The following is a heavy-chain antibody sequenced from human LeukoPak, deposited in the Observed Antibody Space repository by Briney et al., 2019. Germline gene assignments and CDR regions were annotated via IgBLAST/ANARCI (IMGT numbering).Heavy chain of an antibody. CDR2: ISAYNGNT. J-gene: IGHJ3*02. Sequence: GASVEVSCKASGYTFTSYGISWVRQAPGQGLEWMGWISAYNGNTNYAQKLQGRVTMTTDTSTSTAYMELRSLRSDDTAVYYCARDGYYDSSQSMGDAFDIWGQGTMVTVSS. CDR3: ARDGYYDSSQSMGDAFDI. V-gene: IGHV1-18*01. D-gene: IGHD3-22*01. CDR1: GYTFTSYG.